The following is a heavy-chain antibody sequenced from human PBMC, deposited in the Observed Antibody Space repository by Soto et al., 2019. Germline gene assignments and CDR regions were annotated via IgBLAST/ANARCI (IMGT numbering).Heavy chain of an antibody. Sequence: EVQLLESGGGLVQPGVSLTLSCAASGFTFSSFAMTWVHQPPGKGLALVSTIYAGGANTYYADSVRDRFTISRDNSKNSLYLQLSSLRAEDTALYYCAKAPQASGRSAFLCDFWGQRTLLTVAS. J-gene: IGHJ4*02. V-gene: IGHV3-23*01. CDR1: GFTFSSFA. D-gene: IGHD2-15*01. CDR2: IYAGGANT. CDR3: AKAPQASGRSAFLCDF.